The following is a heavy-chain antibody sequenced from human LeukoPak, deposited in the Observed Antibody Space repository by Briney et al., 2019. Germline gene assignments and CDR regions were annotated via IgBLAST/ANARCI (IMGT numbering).Heavy chain of an antibody. CDR1: VYSISSGYY. CDR3: ARDLDGSGSYPYNWFDP. V-gene: IGHV4-38-2*02. Sequence: SETLSLTCTVSVYSISSGYYWGWIRQPPGKGLEWIGSIYHSGSTYYNPSLKSRVTISVDTSKNQFSLKLSSVTAADTAVYYCARDLDGSGSYPYNWFDPWGQGTLVTVSS. CDR2: IYHSGST. J-gene: IGHJ5*02. D-gene: IGHD3-10*01.